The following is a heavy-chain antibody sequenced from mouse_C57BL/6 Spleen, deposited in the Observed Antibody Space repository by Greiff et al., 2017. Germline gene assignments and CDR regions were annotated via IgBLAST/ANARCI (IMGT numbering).Heavy chain of an antibody. CDR3: AKITTVVGGYCDV. CDR1: GFTFSDYG. J-gene: IGHJ1*03. Sequence: EVKLVESGGGLVKPGGSLKLSCAASGFTFSDYGMHWVRQAPEKGLEWVAYISSGSSTIYYADTVKGRFTISRDNAKNTLFLQMTSLRSEDTAMYYCAKITTVVGGYCDVWGTGTTVTVSS. V-gene: IGHV5-17*01. D-gene: IGHD1-1*01. CDR2: ISSGSSTI.